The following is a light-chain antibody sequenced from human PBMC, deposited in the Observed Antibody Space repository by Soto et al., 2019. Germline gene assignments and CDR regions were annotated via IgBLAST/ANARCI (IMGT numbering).Light chain of an antibody. CDR1: QSFSIRV. J-gene: IGKJ1*01. CDR2: DVS. V-gene: IGKV3-11*01. Sequence: EFVLTQSPGTVSLSPGEIATLSCVAIQSFSIRVLAWYKQKPGQDPRLLIYDVSNRATGIPARLSGSGSGTDFSLTIRSLEPEDFAVYYCQQRSNWPRTFGQGTKVDI. CDR3: QQRSNWPRT.